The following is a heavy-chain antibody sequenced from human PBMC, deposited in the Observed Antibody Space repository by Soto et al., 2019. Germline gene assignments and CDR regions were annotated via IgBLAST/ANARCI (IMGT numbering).Heavy chain of an antibody. CDR3: ARDSTYNWFDP. D-gene: IGHD2-2*01. J-gene: IGHJ5*02. CDR2: IYYSGST. V-gene: IGHV4-30-4*01. Sequence: SETLSLTCTVSGGSISSGDYYWSWIRQPPGKGLEWIEYIYYSGSTYYNPSLKSRVTISVDTSKNQFSLKLSSVTAADTAVYYCARDSTYNWFDPWGQGTLVTVSS. CDR1: GGSISSGDYY.